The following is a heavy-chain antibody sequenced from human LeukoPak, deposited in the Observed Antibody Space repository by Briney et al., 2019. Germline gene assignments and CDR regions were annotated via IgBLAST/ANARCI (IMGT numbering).Heavy chain of an antibody. V-gene: IGHV3-20*04. Sequence: GGSLRLSCAASGFTFDDYGLSWVRQAPGKGLEWVSGINWSGGSTGYADSVKGRFTISRDNAKNSLYLQMNSLRAEDTAIYYCARDKFGGSMAGSNSDYWGQGTLVTVSS. CDR2: INWSGGST. J-gene: IGHJ4*02. CDR3: ARDKFGGSMAGSNSDY. CDR1: GFTFDDYG. D-gene: IGHD3-16*01.